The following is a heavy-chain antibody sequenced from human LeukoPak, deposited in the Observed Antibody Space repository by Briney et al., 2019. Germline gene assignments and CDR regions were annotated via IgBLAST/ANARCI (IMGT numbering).Heavy chain of an antibody. Sequence: SETLSLTCTVSGGSISSSSYYWGWIRQPPGKGLEWIGSIYYSGSTYYNPSLKSRVTMSVDTSKNQFSLKLSSVTAADTAVYYCASYIAAAYGMDVWGQGTTVTVSS. D-gene: IGHD6-13*01. V-gene: IGHV4-39*01. CDR3: ASYIAAAYGMDV. CDR2: IYYSGST. J-gene: IGHJ6*02. CDR1: GGSISSSSYY.